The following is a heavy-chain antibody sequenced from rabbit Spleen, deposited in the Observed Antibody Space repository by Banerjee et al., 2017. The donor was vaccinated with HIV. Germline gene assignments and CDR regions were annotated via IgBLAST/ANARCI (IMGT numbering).Heavy chain of an antibody. Sequence: QQQLEESGGGLVKPGGTLTLTCKASGFSFSDSYYMYWVRQAPGKGLEWIGCIFSSSGKTVYATWAKGRFTISRASSTTVFLQMTSLTAADTATYFCARDLPDIIGWNFGFWGPGTLVTVS. D-gene: IGHD1-1*01. J-gene: IGHJ4*02. CDR1: GFSFSDSYY. CDR2: IFSSSGKT. CDR3: ARDLPDIIGWNFGF. V-gene: IGHV1S45*01.